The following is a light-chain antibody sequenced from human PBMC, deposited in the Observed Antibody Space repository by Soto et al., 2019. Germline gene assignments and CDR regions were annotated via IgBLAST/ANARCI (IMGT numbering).Light chain of an antibody. CDR2: DVT. Sequence: QSVLTQPASVSGSPGQSITISCIGTSSDVGAFNYVSWYQHHPGKAPKLIIYDVTDRPSGVSTRFSASKPGNTASLTISGLQAEDEADYYCSSYTTRNTEVFGTGTKVTVL. CDR3: SSYTTRNTEV. J-gene: IGLJ1*01. CDR1: SSDVGAFNY. V-gene: IGLV2-14*03.